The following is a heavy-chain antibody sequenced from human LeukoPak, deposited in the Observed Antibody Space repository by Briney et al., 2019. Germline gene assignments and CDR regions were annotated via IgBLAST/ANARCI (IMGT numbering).Heavy chain of an antibody. CDR1: GLTLSSYA. V-gene: IGHV3-23*01. J-gene: IGHJ6*02. CDR3: AKDQVVPAATYYYYYYGMDV. D-gene: IGHD2-2*01. Sequence: GGSLRLSCAASGLTLSSYAMSWVRQAPGEGLEWVSAISGSGGSTYYADSVKGRFTISRGNSKNTLYLQTNSLRAEDTAVYYCAKDQVVPAATYYYYYYGMDVWGQGTTVTVSS. CDR2: ISGSGGST.